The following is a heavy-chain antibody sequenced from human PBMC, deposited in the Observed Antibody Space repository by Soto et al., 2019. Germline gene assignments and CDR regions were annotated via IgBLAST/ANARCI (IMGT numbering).Heavy chain of an antibody. J-gene: IGHJ6*02. CDR2: IIPIFGTA. Sequence: SVKVSCKASGGTFSSHAISWVRQAPGQGLEWMGGIIPIFGTANYAQKFQGRVTITADESTSTAYMELSSLRSEDTAVYYCARKESMYYDFWSGYSRTKYYYGMDVWGQGTTVTVSS. CDR1: GGTFSSHA. D-gene: IGHD3-3*01. CDR3: ARKESMYYDFWSGYSRTKYYYGMDV. V-gene: IGHV1-69*13.